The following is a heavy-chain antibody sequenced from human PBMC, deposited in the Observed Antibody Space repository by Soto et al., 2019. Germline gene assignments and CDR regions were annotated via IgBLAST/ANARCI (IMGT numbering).Heavy chain of an antibody. Sequence: LRVSCVGSGFNFRIYAVHWVRQAPGKGLEWLTIISYDAISSYYAESVRGRFTISRDKSRNTVYLQMNSLRHEDTAVYYCVRGPLAGIEPGAGGLDVWGQGTTLTVSS. CDR3: VRGPLAGIEPGAGGLDV. CDR2: ISYDAISS. D-gene: IGHD2-8*02. J-gene: IGHJ6*02. CDR1: GFNFRIYA. V-gene: IGHV3-30*04.